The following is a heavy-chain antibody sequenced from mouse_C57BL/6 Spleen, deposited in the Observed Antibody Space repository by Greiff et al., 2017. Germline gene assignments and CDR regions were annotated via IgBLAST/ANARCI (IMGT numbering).Heavy chain of an antibody. CDR2: LNPNNGGT. D-gene: IGHD2-5*01. J-gene: IGHJ1*03. CDR1: GYTFTDYY. Sequence: VQLQQSGPELVKPGASVKISCKASGYTFTDYYMNWVKQSPGKSLEWIGDLNPNNGGTSYKQKFKGTATLTVAKSSSTAYMEHRSRTTEDSAVYYCARRGADYSNYWYFDVWGTGTTVTVAS. V-gene: IGHV1-26*01. CDR3: ARRGADYSNYWYFDV.